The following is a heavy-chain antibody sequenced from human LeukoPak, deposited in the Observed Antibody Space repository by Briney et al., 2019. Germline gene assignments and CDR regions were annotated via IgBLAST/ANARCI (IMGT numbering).Heavy chain of an antibody. CDR3: ARHTWQWLPFDD. J-gene: IGHJ4*02. CDR2: ISTRGST. Sequence: SETLSLTCSVSGDAMSDDFWSWIRLPAGKGLEWIGRISTRGSTNYTPSLKSRVTMSVDTSKKHFFLRLNSVTAADTAIYYCARHTWQWLPFDDWGQGTQVTISS. V-gene: IGHV4-4*07. CDR1: GDAMSDDF. D-gene: IGHD5-12*01.